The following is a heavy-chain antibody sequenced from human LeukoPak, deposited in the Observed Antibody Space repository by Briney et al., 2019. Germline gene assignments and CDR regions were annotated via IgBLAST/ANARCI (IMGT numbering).Heavy chain of an antibody. V-gene: IGHV4-38-2*02. CDR2: VYGSGST. CDR1: GYSISNGHY. J-gene: IGHJ6*03. D-gene: IGHD3-10*01. Sequence: PSDTLSLTCSVSGYSISNGHYWGWIRQPPGKGLEWIGSVYGSGSTYYNTSLKSRVTISVDTSKNQFSLSLNYVTVADTAVYFCARGPFGSGNYYHYYYMDVWGKGTTVTVSS. CDR3: ARGPFGSGNYYHYYYMDV.